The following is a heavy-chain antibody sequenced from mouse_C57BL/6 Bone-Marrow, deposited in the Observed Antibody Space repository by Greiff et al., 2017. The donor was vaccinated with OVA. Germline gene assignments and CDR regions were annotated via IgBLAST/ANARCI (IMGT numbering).Heavy chain of an antibody. D-gene: IGHD2-4*01. CDR3: ARSGLRRDFDY. Sequence: VQLQQPGAELVKPGASVKLSCKASGYTFTSYWMHWVKQRPGQGLEWIGMIHPNSGSTNYNEKFKSKATLTVDKSSSTAYMQLSSLTSEDSAVYYCARSGLRRDFDYWGQGTTLTVSS. CDR2: IHPNSGST. CDR1: GYTFTSYW. V-gene: IGHV1-64*01. J-gene: IGHJ2*01.